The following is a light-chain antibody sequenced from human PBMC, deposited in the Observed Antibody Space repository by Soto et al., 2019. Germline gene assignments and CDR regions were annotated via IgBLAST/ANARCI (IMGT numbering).Light chain of an antibody. J-gene: IGKJ4*01. CDR2: TAS. CDR3: LQHNSYPLT. CDR1: QGIGND. Sequence: DIQMTQSPSSLSASVGDRVTITCRASQGIGNDLGCDQQQPGKAPNGLIFTASNLQNGVPSRFSGSASRTEFTLTISSLQPEEFPTYYCLQHNSYPLTFGGGPKVDIK. V-gene: IGKV1-17*01.